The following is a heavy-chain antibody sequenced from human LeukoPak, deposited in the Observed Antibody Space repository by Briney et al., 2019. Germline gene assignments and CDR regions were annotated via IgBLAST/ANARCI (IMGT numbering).Heavy chain of an antibody. D-gene: IGHD3-3*01. CDR2: INHSGST. V-gene: IGHV4-34*01. J-gene: IGHJ4*02. CDR1: GGSFSGYY. CDR3: ARLMNDFWSDLRYFDY. Sequence: PSENLSLTCAVYGGSFSGYYWSWIRQPPGKGLEWIGEINHSGSTNYNPSLKSRVTISVDTSKNQFSLKLSSVTAADTAVYYCARLMNDFWSDLRYFDYWGQGTLVTVSS.